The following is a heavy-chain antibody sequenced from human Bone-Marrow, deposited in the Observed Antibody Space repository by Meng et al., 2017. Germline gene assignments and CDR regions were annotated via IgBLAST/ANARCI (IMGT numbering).Heavy chain of an antibody. CDR1: GGSISSGSYY. Sequence: SETLSLTCTVSGGSISSGSYYWSWIRQPAGKGLEWIGRIYTSGSTYYNPSLKSRVTISVDTSKNQFSLKLSSVTAADTAVYYCARGGYIAAADTTQYGMDVWGQGTTVTV. D-gene: IGHD6-13*01. CDR3: ARGGYIAAADTTQYGMDV. V-gene: IGHV4-61*02. J-gene: IGHJ6*02. CDR2: IYTSGST.